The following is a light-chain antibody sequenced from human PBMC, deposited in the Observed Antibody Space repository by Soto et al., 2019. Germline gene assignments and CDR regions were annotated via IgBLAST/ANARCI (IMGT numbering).Light chain of an antibody. Sequence: QSALTQPASVSGSPGQSITISCTGTSSDIGRYKFVSWFQQHPGKAPKLMIFEGTNRPSGVSNRFSGSKSGNTASLTISGLQAEDEAIYFCSSSTNTHAPVIFGGGTKLTVL. J-gene: IGLJ2*01. CDR3: SSSTNTHAPVI. CDR1: SSDIGRYKF. V-gene: IGLV2-14*01. CDR2: EGT.